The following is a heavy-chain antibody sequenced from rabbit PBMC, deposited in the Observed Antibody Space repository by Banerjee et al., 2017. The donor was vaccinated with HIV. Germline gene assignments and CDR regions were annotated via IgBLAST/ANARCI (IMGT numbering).Heavy chain of an antibody. CDR3: ARGYAGVGYAPYFNL. CDR1: GFSFSSGYD. V-gene: IGHV1S40*01. CDR2: IYARSSGST. Sequence: QSLEESGGDLVKPGASLTLTCTASGFSFSSGYDMCWVRQAPGKGLEWIACIYARSSGSTYYASWAKGRFTISKTSSTTVTLQMTSLTAADTATYFCARGYAGVGYAPYFNLWGPGTLVTVS. J-gene: IGHJ4*01. D-gene: IGHD4-2*01.